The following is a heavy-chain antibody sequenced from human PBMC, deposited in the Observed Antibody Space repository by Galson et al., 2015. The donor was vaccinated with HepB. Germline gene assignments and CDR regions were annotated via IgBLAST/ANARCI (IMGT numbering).Heavy chain of an antibody. CDR3: ARVARGSYSNPFGTADAFDI. CDR1: GYTFTTFD. Sequence: SVKVSCKASGYTFTTFDINWVRQAPGQGLEWMGWMNPNSGNTGYAQMFQGRVTMTRNTSISTAYMELSSLRSEDTAVYYCARVARGSYSNPFGTADAFDIWGQGKRVTVSS. J-gene: IGHJ3*02. D-gene: IGHD1-26*01. V-gene: IGHV1-8*01. CDR2: MNPNSGNT.